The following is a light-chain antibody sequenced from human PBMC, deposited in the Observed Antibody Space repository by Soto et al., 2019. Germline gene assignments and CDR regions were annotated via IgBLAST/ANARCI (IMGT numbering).Light chain of an antibody. CDR1: QSVSRF. CDR3: QQRSDWPIT. CDR2: DAS. Sequence: EVVLTQSPATLSLSPGERATLSCRASQSVSRFLAWYQQKPGQAPRLLIFDASNRATGIPARFSASGSGTDFTLTLSSLESEDSAVYYCQQRSDWPITFGQGKRLDI. J-gene: IGKJ5*01. V-gene: IGKV3-11*01.